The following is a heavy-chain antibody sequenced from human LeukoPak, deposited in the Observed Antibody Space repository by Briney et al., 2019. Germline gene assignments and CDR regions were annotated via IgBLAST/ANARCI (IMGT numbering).Heavy chain of an antibody. CDR1: GGTLSSHA. Sequence: ASVKVFCKASGGTLSSHAISWMRQAPGQGLEWMGNIIPIVDIKNSAQKFQGRVTITTDESTSTAYMELSSLRSEDTAVYYCARRLDYSNYVSAFDIWGQGTMVAVSS. V-gene: IGHV1-69*04. J-gene: IGHJ3*02. D-gene: IGHD4-11*01. CDR3: ARRLDYSNYVSAFDI. CDR2: IIPIVDIK.